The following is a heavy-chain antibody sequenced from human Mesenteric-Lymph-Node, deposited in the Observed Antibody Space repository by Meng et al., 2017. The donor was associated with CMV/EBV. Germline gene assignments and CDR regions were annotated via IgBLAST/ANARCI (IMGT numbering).Heavy chain of an antibody. D-gene: IGHD3-10*01. CDR2: TYYKSKWYN. Sequence: SQTLSLTCDVSGDTVSTHSATWNWIRLSPSRGLEWLGRTYYKSKWYNDYAFSVKSRLTITPDTSRNQFALQLTSVTPEDTAVYYCARDKVTMVRGVIYQYYGMDVWGQGTTVTVSS. J-gene: IGHJ6*02. CDR3: ARDKVTMVRGVIYQYYGMDV. CDR1: GDTVSTHSAT. V-gene: IGHV6-1*01.